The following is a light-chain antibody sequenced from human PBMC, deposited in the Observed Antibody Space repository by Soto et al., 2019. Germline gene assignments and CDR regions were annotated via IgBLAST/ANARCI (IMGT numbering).Light chain of an antibody. J-gene: IGKJ1*01. Sequence: DIQMTQSPSTLSASVGDRVTITCRASQSTSTWLAWYQQRPGKTPKLLISEASKLESGVPSRFSGSGSGTEFTLTIISLHPDDFATYYCQQYITYPYAFGQWTKLEIK. CDR2: EAS. V-gene: IGKV1-5*03. CDR3: QQYITYPYA. CDR1: QSTSTW.